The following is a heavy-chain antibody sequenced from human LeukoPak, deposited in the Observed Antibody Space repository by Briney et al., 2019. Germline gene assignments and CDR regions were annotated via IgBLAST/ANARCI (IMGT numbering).Heavy chain of an antibody. CDR1: GFTFSSYA. CDR2: ISCSGGST. J-gene: IGHJ4*02. V-gene: IGHV3-23*01. Sequence: GGSLRLSCAASGFTFSSYAMSWVRQAPGKGLERVSAISCSGGSTYYADSVKGRFTISRDNSKNTLYLQMNSLRAEDTAVYYCAKGDSGSYYKDPYYFDYWGQGTLVTVSS. CDR3: AKGDSGSYYKDPYYFDY. D-gene: IGHD1-26*01.